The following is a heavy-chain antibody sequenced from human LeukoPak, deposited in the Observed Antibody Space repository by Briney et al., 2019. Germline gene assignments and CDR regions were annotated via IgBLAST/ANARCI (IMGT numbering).Heavy chain of an antibody. CDR1: GGSISSYY. CDR3: AREYSYGTPYFDY. Sequence: PSETLSLTCTVSGGSISSYYWSWIRQPPGKGLEWIGYIYYSGSTNYNPSLKSRVTISVDTSKNQLSLKLSSVTAADTAVYYCAREYSYGTPYFDYWGQGTLVTVSS. J-gene: IGHJ4*02. V-gene: IGHV4-59*01. D-gene: IGHD5-18*01. CDR2: IYYSGST.